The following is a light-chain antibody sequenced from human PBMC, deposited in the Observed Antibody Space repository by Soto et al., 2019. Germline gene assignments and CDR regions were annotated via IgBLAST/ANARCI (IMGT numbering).Light chain of an antibody. CDR1: SSDVGGYNY. V-gene: IGLV2-14*03. CDR3: SSYTSTNNVI. J-gene: IGLJ2*01. CDR2: DVS. Sequence: QSALTQPASVSGSPGQSITISCTGTSSDVGGYNYVSWYQHHPGKAPKLMIYDVSNRPSGVSNRFSGSKSGNTASLTISGLQAEDEADYYCSSYTSTNNVIFGGGTKLTVL.